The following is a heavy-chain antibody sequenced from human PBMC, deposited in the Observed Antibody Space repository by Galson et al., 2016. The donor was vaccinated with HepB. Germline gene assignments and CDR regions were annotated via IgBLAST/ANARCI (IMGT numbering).Heavy chain of an antibody. CDR2: VIPIFGAA. D-gene: IGHD1-14*01. CDR1: GGTFSSYA. V-gene: IGHV1-69*13. CDR3: ASRNRYYYDGMDV. J-gene: IGHJ6*02. Sequence: SVKVSCKASGGTFSSYAISWVRQAPGQGLEWMGEVIPIFGAANYAQKFQGRVTITADLSTTTAYMELSSLRFKDTAVYYCASRNRYYYDGMDVWGQGTTVTVYS.